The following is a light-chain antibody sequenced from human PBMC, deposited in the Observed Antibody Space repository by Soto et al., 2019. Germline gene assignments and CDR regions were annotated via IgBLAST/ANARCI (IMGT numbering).Light chain of an antibody. CDR2: DVS. J-gene: IGLJ1*01. CDR3: CSYAGSYV. Sequence: QSALTQPRSVSGSPGQSVTISCTGTSSDVGGYNYVSWYQHHPGKAPKLMIYDVSKRPSGVPDRFSDSKSGNTASLTISGLQAEDEADYYCCSYAGSYVFGTGTKLTVL. CDR1: SSDVGGYNY. V-gene: IGLV2-11*01.